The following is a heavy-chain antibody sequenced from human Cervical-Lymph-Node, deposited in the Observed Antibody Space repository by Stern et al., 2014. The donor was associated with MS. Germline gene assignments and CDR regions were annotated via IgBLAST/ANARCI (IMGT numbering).Heavy chain of an antibody. D-gene: IGHD4-17*01. V-gene: IGHV1-69*01. CDR2: GIPVLGTS. CDR1: GGTFRSYG. J-gene: IGHJ6*02. CDR3: ARDFTTVTAFGMDL. Sequence: DQLVESGAEVKKPGSSVKVSCKASGGTFRSYGIPWVRQAPGQGLEWMGGGIPVLGTSKYAQKFQGRVTIIADESTHTSYMELSSLTSEDTAVYYCARDFTTVTAFGMDLWGQGTTVIVSS.